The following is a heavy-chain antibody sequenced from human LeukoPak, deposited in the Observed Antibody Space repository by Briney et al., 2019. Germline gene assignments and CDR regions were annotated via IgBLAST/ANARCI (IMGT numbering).Heavy chain of an antibody. CDR2: INHSGST. D-gene: IGHD3-10*01. V-gene: IGHV4-34*01. CDR3: ARCQRGLWFGELRNWFDP. CDR1: GGSFSGYY. Sequence: PSETLSLTCAVYGGSFSGYYWSWIRQPPGKGLEWIGEINHSGSTNYNPSLKSRVTISVDTSKNQFSLKLSSVTAADTAVYYCARCQRGLWFGELRNWFDPWGQGTLVTVSS. J-gene: IGHJ5*02.